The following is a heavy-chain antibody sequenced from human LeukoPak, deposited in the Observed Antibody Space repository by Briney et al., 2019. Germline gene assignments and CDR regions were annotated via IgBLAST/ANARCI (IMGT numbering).Heavy chain of an antibody. Sequence: PSGTLSLTCTVSGGSISSYYWSWIRQPPGNGLEWLGCIYYSGSTNYNPSLKSRVTISVDTSKNQFSPKLSSVTAADTAVYYCARDEDPYGSGSYSDYWGQGTLVTV. V-gene: IGHV4-59*01. D-gene: IGHD3-10*01. J-gene: IGHJ4*02. CDR3: ARDEDPYGSGSYSDY. CDR2: IYYSGST. CDR1: GGSISSYY.